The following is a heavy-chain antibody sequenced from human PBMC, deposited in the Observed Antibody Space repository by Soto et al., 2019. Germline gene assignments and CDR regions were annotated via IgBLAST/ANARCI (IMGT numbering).Heavy chain of an antibody. V-gene: IGHV5-10-1*01. CDR2: IDPSDSYT. CDR1: GYSFTSYW. CDR3: ARRKMAVGATTPYYYYGMDV. D-gene: IGHD1-26*01. Sequence: GESLKISCKGSGYSFTSYWISWVRQMPEKALEWMGRIDPSDSYTNYSPSFQGHVTISADKSISTAYLEWSSLKASDTAMYYCARRKMAVGATTPYYYYGMDVWGQGTTVTVSS. J-gene: IGHJ6*02.